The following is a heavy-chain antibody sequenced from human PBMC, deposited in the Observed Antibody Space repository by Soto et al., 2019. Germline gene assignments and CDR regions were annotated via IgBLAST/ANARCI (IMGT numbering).Heavy chain of an antibody. CDR1: GFTFDDYA. J-gene: IGHJ3*02. CDR2: ISWNSGSI. CDR3: AKDSLHGADCWSGSPDAFDI. Sequence: EVQLVESGGGLVQPGRSLRLSCAASGFTFDDYAMHWVRQAPGKGLEWVSGISWNSGSIGYADSVKGRFTISRDNAKNSLYLQMNSLRAEDTALYYCAKDSLHGADCWSGSPDAFDIWGQGTMVTVSS. D-gene: IGHD3-3*01. V-gene: IGHV3-9*01.